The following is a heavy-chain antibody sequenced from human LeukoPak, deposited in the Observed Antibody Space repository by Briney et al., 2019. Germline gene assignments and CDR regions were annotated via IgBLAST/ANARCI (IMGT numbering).Heavy chain of an antibody. CDR1: GFTFSSYA. Sequence: GGSLRLSCAASGFTFSSYAMSWVRQAPGKGLEWVAFIRYDGSNKYYADSVKGRFTISRDNSKNTLYLQMNSLRAEDTAVYYCAKDLAYFDSYYFDYWGQGTLVTVSS. J-gene: IGHJ4*02. D-gene: IGHD3-9*01. V-gene: IGHV3-30*02. CDR3: AKDLAYFDSYYFDY. CDR2: IRYDGSNK.